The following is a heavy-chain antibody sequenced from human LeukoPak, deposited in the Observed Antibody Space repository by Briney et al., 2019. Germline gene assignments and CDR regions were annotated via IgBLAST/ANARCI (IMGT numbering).Heavy chain of an antibody. Sequence: SETLSLTCSVSGGSISTPDYYWTWIRQPPGKGLEWIGRISYTRTTYYHPSLTSRVTMSVDTSKNHFSLELGSLTAADTAVYYCARRAIPAAGTFDPWGQGTLVTVSS. CDR2: ISYTRTT. D-gene: IGHD6-13*01. J-gene: IGHJ5*02. V-gene: IGHV4-39*02. CDR1: GGSISTPDYY. CDR3: ARRAIPAAGTFDP.